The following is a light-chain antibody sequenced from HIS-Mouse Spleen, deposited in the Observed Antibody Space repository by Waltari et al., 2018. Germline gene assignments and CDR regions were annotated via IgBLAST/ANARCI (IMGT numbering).Light chain of an antibody. J-gene: IGKJ2*01. CDR2: LGS. V-gene: IGKV2-28*01. Sequence: DIVMTQSPLSLPVTPGEPASIPCRSSQSLLHSNGYNYLDWYLQKPGQSPQLLIYLGSNRASGVPDRFSGSGSGTDFTLKISRVEAEDVGVYYCMQALQTPWTFGQGTKLEIK. CDR3: MQALQTPWT. CDR1: QSLLHSNGYNY.